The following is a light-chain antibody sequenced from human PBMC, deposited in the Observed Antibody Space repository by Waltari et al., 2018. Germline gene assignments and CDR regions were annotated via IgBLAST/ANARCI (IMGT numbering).Light chain of an antibody. V-gene: IGKV1-39*01. Sequence: DIQMTQSPSSLSASVGDRVTITCRASQSIGSYLNWYQRKPWKAPNLLIYVATTLESGVPSRFTGSGSGTEFTLTINSLQPEDVATYYCQHSYSIPFIFGQGTKLEIK. CDR2: VAT. CDR1: QSIGSY. CDR3: QHSYSIPFI. J-gene: IGKJ2*01.